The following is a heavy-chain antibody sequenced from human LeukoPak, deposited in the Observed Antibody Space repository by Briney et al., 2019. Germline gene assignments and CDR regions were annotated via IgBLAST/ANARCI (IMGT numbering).Heavy chain of an antibody. V-gene: IGHV4-59*01. J-gene: IGHJ4*02. CDR1: GGSISTYY. D-gene: IGHD3-3*01. CDR3: ATERSKSAALDY. CDR2: IYYNGST. Sequence: SETLSLTCTVSGGSISTYYHSWIRQPPGKGLEWIGYIYYNGSTNYNPSLKSRVTISVDTSKNQFSLKLSSVTAADTAVYYCATERSKSAALDYWGQGTLVTVSS.